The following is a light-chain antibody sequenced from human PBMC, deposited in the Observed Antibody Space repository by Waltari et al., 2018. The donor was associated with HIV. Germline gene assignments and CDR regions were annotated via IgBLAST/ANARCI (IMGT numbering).Light chain of an antibody. CDR1: ASDVTSYNL. CDR3: CSYAGSSTWV. CDR2: EVT. V-gene: IGLV2-23*02. J-gene: IGLJ3*02. Sequence: QSALTQPASVSGSPAQSITTPCTGTASDVTSYNLVSWYQHHPDKAPRPMIYEVTKRPSGVSNRFSGSKSGNTASLTISGLQAEDEADYYCCSYAGSSTWVFGGGTKLTVL.